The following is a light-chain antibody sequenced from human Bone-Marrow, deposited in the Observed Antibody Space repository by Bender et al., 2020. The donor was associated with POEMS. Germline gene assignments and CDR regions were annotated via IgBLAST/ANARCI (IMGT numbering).Light chain of an antibody. CDR2: INN. CDR3: HVWDSDTEHPV. CDR1: SSNIGTNP. J-gene: IGLJ3*02. V-gene: IGLV1-44*01. Sequence: QSVLTQPPSASGTPGQRVTISCSGSSSNIGTNPVNWYQQLPGTAPKLLIYINNQRPSGIPERFSGSNSGNTATLTISRVEAGDEADYSCHVWDSDTEHPVFGGGTKLTVL.